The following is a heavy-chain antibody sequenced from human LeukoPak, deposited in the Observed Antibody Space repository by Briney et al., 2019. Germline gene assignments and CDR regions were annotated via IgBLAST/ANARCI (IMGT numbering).Heavy chain of an antibody. CDR3: AREVELRF. V-gene: IGHV3-48*01. J-gene: IGHJ3*01. CDR1: GFTFSSYS. Sequence: GRSLRLSCAASGFTFSSYSMKWVRQAPGKGLEWVSYISSGGTFTYYADSVKGRFTISRDNAENSLYLQMNSLRAEDTAVYYCAREVELRFWGQGTMVTVSS. CDR2: ISSGGTFT. D-gene: IGHD1-7*01.